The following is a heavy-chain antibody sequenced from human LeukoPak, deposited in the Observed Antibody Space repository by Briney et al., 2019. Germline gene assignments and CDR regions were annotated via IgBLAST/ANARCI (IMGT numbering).Heavy chain of an antibody. CDR3: ARGRHSDWNYFPLDY. Sequence: ASAKVSCKASGYTFTGYYMHWVRQAPGQGLEWMGWINPNSGGTNYAQKFQGRVTMTRDTSISTAYMELSRLRSDDTAVYYCARGRHSDWNYFPLDYWGQGTLVTVSS. J-gene: IGHJ4*02. V-gene: IGHV1-2*02. D-gene: IGHD1-7*01. CDR2: INPNSGGT. CDR1: GYTFTGYY.